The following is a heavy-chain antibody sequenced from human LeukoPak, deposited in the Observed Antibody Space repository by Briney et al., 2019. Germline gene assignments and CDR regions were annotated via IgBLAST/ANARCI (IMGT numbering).Heavy chain of an antibody. CDR1: GGSVSSASDF. V-gene: IGHV4-39*07. Sequence: PSETLFLTCTVSGGSVSSASDFWGWIRQPPGKGLEWIGEINHSGSTNYNPSLKSRVTISVDTSKNQFSLKLSSVTAADTAVYYCASSIVGATSGGRTNFDYWGQGTLVTVSS. J-gene: IGHJ4*02. CDR2: INHSGST. CDR3: ASSIVGATSGGRTNFDY. D-gene: IGHD1-26*01.